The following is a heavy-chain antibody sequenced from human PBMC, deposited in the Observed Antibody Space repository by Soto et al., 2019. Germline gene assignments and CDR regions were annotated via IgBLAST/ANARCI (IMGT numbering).Heavy chain of an antibody. CDR3: ATDHESVLGDSVPAGFDY. J-gene: IGHJ4*02. Sequence: QVQLVESGGGVVQPGRSLKLSCAASGFIFGRFGMHWVRQPPGKGLEWVAVIWNDGSNKLYADSVQGRFTISRDNSKNTLYLEMDSLRAEYTAVYYCATDHESVLGDSVPAGFDYWGQRTLVTVSS. CDR1: GFIFGRFG. V-gene: IGHV3-33*01. CDR2: IWNDGSNK. D-gene: IGHD2-21*02.